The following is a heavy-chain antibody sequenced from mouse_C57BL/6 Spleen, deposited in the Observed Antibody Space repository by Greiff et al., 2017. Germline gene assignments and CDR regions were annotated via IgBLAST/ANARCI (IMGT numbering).Heavy chain of an antibody. CDR3: ARDDGYHGGYFDY. Sequence: QVQLQQPGPELVKPGDSVKLSCKASGYTFTSYWMHWVKQRPGQGLEWIGNINPSNGGTNYNEKFKSKATLTVDKSSSTAYMQLSSLTSEDSAVYDCARDDGYHGGYFDYWGQGTTLTVSS. J-gene: IGHJ2*01. CDR1: GYTFTSYW. CDR2: INPSNGGT. D-gene: IGHD2-3*01. V-gene: IGHV1-53*01.